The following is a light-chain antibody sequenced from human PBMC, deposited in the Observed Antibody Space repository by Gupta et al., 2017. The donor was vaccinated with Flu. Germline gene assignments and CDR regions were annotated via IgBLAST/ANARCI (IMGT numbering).Light chain of an antibody. Sequence: QSALTQPHSVSGSPGQSVAISCTGTSSDVGRYNYVSWYQQHPGKAPKLMIYDVNNRPSGVPDRFSGSKSGNTASLTISGLQAEDDADYDCFSYAGSNTYVFGIGTKVTVL. CDR2: DVN. J-gene: IGLJ1*01. CDR3: FSYAGSNTYV. CDR1: SSDVGRYNY. V-gene: IGLV2-11*01.